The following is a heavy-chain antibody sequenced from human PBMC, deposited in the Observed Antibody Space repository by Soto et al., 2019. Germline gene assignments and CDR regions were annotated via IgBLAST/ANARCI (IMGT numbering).Heavy chain of an antibody. V-gene: IGHV3-30-3*01. Sequence: QVQLVESGGGVVQPGRSLRLSCAASGFTFSSYAMHWVRQAPGKGLEWVAVISYDGSNKYYADSVKGRFTISRDNSKKTLDVQMNSLRAEDTAVYYCARDRGSKSYYYYGMDVWGQGTTVTVSS. CDR2: ISYDGSNK. CDR3: ARDRGSKSYYYYGMDV. D-gene: IGHD2-2*01. J-gene: IGHJ6*02. CDR1: GFTFSSYA.